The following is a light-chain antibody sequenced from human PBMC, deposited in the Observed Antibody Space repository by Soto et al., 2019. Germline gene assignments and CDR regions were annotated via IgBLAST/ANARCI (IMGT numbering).Light chain of an antibody. J-gene: IGLJ1*01. CDR1: SSDVGSYNL. V-gene: IGLV2-23*01. CDR3: CSYAGSNTYV. CDR2: EGS. Sequence: QSVLTQPASVSGSPGQSIPISCTGTSSDVGSYNLVSWYQQHPDKAPKVMIPEGSKRPSGVSNRFSGSKPGNTASLTIFAPQAEDEAYYYCCSYAGSNTYVFATGTKLTGL.